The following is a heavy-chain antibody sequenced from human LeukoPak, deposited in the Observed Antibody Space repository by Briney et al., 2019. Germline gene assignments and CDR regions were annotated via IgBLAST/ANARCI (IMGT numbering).Heavy chain of an antibody. CDR1: GFTFSSYG. D-gene: IGHD3-10*01. J-gene: IGHJ3*02. CDR2: IWYDGSNK. V-gene: IGHV3-33*01. Sequence: GGSLRLSCAASGFTFSSYGMHWVRQAPGKGLEWVAVIWYDGSNKYYADSVKGRFTISRDNSKNTLYLQMNSLRAEDTAVYYCARVHMVRGVINAFDIWGQGTMVTVSS. CDR3: ARVHMVRGVINAFDI.